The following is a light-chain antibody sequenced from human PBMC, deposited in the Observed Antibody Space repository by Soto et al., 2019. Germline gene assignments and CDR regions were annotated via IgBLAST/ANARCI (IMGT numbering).Light chain of an antibody. Sequence: QSALTQPPSASGSPGQSVAISCTGTASDIGGYTFVSWYQQHPGKAPKLLIYDVNKRPSGVPDRFSGSKSGNTASLTVSGRQAEDEEDYYSSAHGGANTEVFGTGTKLTVL. CDR1: ASDIGGYTF. V-gene: IGLV2-8*01. J-gene: IGLJ1*01. CDR3: SAHGGANTEV. CDR2: DVN.